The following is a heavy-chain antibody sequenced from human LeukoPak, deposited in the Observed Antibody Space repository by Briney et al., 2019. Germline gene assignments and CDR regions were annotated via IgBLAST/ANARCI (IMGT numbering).Heavy chain of an antibody. Sequence: PSETLSLTCAVYGGSFSGYYWNWIRQPPGKGLEWIGEINHSGSTNYNPSLKSRVTISVDTSKNQFSLKLSSVTAADTAVYYCARPVSNYFDYWGQGTLVTVSS. V-gene: IGHV4-34*01. D-gene: IGHD1-14*01. CDR1: GGSFSGYY. CDR3: ARPVSNYFDY. J-gene: IGHJ4*02. CDR2: INHSGST.